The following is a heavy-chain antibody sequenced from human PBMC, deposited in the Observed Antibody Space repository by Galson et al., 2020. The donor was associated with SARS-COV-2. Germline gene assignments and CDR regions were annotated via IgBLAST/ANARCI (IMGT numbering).Heavy chain of an antibody. CDR2: IYNNGGST. J-gene: IGHJ4*02. V-gene: IGHV4-59*11. CDR3: AKTHSSGYHDY. Sequence: TLSLTCTVSGDSISSHFWSWFRQPPGKGLEWIGYIYNNGGSTSYNPSLKSRVTISLDTSKNQFSLRLSSVTAADTAIYNCAKTHSSGYHDYWGQGTLVTVSS. D-gene: IGHD3-22*01. CDR1: GDSISSHF.